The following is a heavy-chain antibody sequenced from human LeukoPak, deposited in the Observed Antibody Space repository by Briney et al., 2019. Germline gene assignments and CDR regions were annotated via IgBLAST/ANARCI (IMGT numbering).Heavy chain of an antibody. J-gene: IGHJ3*02. CDR3: VKGAAYHLGDAFDI. CDR1: GFTFYDYV. D-gene: IGHD2-15*01. V-gene: IGHV3-9*01. CDR2: ISWNSGTI. Sequence: QAGGSLRLSCAASGFTFYDYVMNWVRQAPGKGLEWVSGISWNSGTIGYADSVKGRFTISRDNAKNSLYLQMNSLRAEDTALYYCVKGAAYHLGDAFDIWGQGTMVTVSS.